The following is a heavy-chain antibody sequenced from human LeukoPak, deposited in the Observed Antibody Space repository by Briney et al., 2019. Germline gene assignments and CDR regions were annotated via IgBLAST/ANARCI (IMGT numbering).Heavy chain of an antibody. CDR2: ISYSGST. Sequence: SETLSLTCSVSGGSIRGYYWSWIRQPPGKGLEWIGYISYSGSTNYNPSLKSRVTISVDTSKNQFSLKLSSVTAADTAVYYCARGQWFGDYWGQGTLVTVSS. V-gene: IGHV4-59*01. CDR3: ARGQWFGDY. J-gene: IGHJ4*02. D-gene: IGHD3-22*01. CDR1: GGSIRGYY.